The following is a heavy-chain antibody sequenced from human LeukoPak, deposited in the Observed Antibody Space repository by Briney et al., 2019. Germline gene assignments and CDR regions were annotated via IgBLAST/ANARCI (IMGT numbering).Heavy chain of an antibody. Sequence: PSETLSLTCAVYGGPFSGYYWSWIRQSPGKGLEWIGDINHSGSTDYNPSLRSRVTISVDTSKSQFSLILTSVTAADTALYYCARHLMVRGARTYYFDYWGQGSLVTVSS. J-gene: IGHJ4*02. CDR2: INHSGST. V-gene: IGHV4-34*01. D-gene: IGHD3-10*01. CDR3: ARHLMVRGARTYYFDY. CDR1: GGPFSGYY.